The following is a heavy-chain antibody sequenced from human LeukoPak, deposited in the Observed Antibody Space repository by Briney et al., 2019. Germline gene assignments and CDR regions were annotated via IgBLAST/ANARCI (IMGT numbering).Heavy chain of an antibody. J-gene: IGHJ6*03. V-gene: IGHV3-23*01. CDR2: ISGSGGST. Sequence: GGSLRLSCAASGFTFSSYGMSWVRQAPGKGLEWVSAISGSGGSTYYADSVKGRFTISRDNSKNTLYLQMNSLRAEDTAEYYCAREGGGSSDLFYYYMDVWGKGTTVTISS. D-gene: IGHD5-12*01. CDR1: GFTFSSYG. CDR3: AREGGGSSDLFYYYMDV.